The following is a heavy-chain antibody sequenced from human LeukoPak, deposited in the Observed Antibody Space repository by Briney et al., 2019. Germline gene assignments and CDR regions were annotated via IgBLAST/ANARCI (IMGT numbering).Heavy chain of an antibody. CDR1: GFPFSGYG. Sequence: PGGSLRLSCTASGFPFSGYGMHWVRQAPGKGPEWVAAISSDGSKKDYADSVKGRFSISRDKSKNSLYLQMNSLRAEDTAVYYCARGASRGITMIVVDAFDIWGQGTMVTVSS. CDR2: ISSDGSKK. D-gene: IGHD3-22*01. V-gene: IGHV3-30*03. J-gene: IGHJ3*02. CDR3: ARGASRGITMIVVDAFDI.